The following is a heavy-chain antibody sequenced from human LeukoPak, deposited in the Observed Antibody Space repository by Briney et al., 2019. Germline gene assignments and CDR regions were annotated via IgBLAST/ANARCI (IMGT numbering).Heavy chain of an antibody. J-gene: IGHJ2*01. CDR1: GGSISSGSYY. CDR3: ARVSSSWYQDWYFDL. V-gene: IGHV4-61*02. Sequence: PSETLSLTCTVSGGSISSGSYYWSWIRQPAGKGLEWIGRIYTSGSTNYNSSLKSRVTISVDTSKNQFSLKLNSVTAADTAVYYCARVSSSWYQDWYFDLWGRGTLVTVSS. CDR2: IYTSGST. D-gene: IGHD6-13*01.